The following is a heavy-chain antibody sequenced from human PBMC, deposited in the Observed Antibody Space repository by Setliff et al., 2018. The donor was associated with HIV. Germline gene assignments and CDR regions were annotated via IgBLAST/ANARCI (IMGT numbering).Heavy chain of an antibody. Sequence: KPSETLSLTCSVLGGSMNSHYWSWIRQPPGKGLEWIGLIYYTGIPTYNTSLKSRVTMSVDRAKNQFPLRMTSETAADTAMYYCARVARVHRFDPWGQGTLVTVSS. V-gene: IGHV4-59*11. CDR3: ARVARVHRFDP. J-gene: IGHJ5*02. CDR1: GGSMNSHY. CDR2: IYYTGIP.